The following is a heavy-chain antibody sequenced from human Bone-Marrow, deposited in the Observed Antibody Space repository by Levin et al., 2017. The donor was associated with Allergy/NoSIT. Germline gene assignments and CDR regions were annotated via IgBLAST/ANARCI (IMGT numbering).Heavy chain of an antibody. V-gene: IGHV3-30*03. CDR3: AREILVPGPFDK. D-gene: IGHD3-22*01. CDR2: ILHDGSNQ. Sequence: GESLKISCAASGFTFSSHGMHWVRQAPGKGLEWVAVILHDGSNQYYADSVKGRFTISRDNSKNTVYLQMNTLRSEDTAVYYCAREILVPGPFDKWGQGALVTVSS. J-gene: IGHJ4*02. CDR1: GFTFSSHG.